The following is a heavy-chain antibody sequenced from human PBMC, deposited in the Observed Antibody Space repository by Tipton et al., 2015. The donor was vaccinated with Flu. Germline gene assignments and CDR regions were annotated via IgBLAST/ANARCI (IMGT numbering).Heavy chain of an antibody. Sequence: TLSLTCTVSGGSISSYYWSWIRQPPGKGLEWIGYIYYSGGTNYNPSLKSRVTISVDTSKNQFSLKLSSVTAADTAVYYCARYGTYDGSRYFQHWGQGTLVTVSS. CDR1: GGSISSYY. CDR3: ARYGTYDGSRYFQH. D-gene: IGHD1-26*01. V-gene: IGHV4-59*07. CDR2: IYYSGGT. J-gene: IGHJ1*01.